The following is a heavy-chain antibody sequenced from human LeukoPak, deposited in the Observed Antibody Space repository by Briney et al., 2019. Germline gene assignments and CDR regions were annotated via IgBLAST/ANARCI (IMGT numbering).Heavy chain of an antibody. CDR2: ISGSGGST. CDR3: AKGRVGYSYGNPFDY. D-gene: IGHD5-18*01. J-gene: IGHJ4*02. CDR1: GFTFSSYA. Sequence: GGSLRLSCAASGFTFSSYAMSWVRQAPGKGLEWVSAISGSGGSTYYADSVKSRFTISRDNSKNTLYLQMNSLRAEDTAVYYCAKGRVGYSYGNPFDYWGQGTLVTVSS. V-gene: IGHV3-23*01.